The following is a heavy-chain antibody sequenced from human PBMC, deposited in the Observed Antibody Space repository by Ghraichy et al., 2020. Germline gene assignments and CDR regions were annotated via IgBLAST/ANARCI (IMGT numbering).Heavy chain of an antibody. J-gene: IGHJ4*02. CDR2: IKSDGSST. CDR1: GFTLSNYW. D-gene: IGHD2-15*01. Sequence: GESLNISCAASGFTLSNYWMHWVRQVPGKGLVWVSRIKSDGSSTIYADSVKGRFTISRDNARNTLYLQMNSLRADDTAVYYCAREYCSGGRCFFGTGGSHLDYWGQGTLVTVSS. CDR3: AREYCSGGRCFFGTGGSHLDY. V-gene: IGHV3-74*01.